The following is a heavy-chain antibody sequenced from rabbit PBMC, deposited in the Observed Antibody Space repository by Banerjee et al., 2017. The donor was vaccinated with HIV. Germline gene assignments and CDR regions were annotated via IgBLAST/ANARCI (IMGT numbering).Heavy chain of an antibody. Sequence: QEQLEESGGDLVKPEGSLTLTCTASGFSFRNKYVMCWVRQAPGKGLEWIACIYTGSGSTDYASWAKGRFTISKTSSTTLTLQMTSLTAADTATYFCARGLYYNNGWPSYFDLWGPGTLVTVS. CDR2: IYTGSGST. CDR3: ARGLYYNNGWPSYFDL. V-gene: IGHV1S45*01. CDR1: GFSFRNKYV. J-gene: IGHJ4*01. D-gene: IGHD4-1*01.